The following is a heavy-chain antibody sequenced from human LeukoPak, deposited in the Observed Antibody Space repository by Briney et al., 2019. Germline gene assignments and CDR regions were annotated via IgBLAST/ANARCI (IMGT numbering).Heavy chain of an antibody. CDR2: IKQDGSEK. Sequence: GGSLRLSCAASGFTFSSCWMSWVRQAPGQGLEWVGNIKQDGSEKHYVDSLKGRFTISRDNAKNSVHLQMNTLRAEDTAVYFCTSDDYWGQGTLVTVSS. J-gene: IGHJ4*02. CDR3: TSDDY. V-gene: IGHV3-7*01. CDR1: GFTFSSCW.